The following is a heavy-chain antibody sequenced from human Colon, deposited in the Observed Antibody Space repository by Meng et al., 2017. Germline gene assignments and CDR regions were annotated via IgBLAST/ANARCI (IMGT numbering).Heavy chain of an antibody. D-gene: IGHD3-10*01. CDR1: GFPFGSSN. V-gene: IGHV3-21*01. CDR2: IRSSSRYI. J-gene: IGHJ3*01. CDR3: AGDPGVNYGSGTHDAFDL. Sequence: GESLKISCTASGFPFGSSNMNRVRQAPGKGLEGVSSIRSSSRYINYADSVKGRFTISRDNANNSLYLQMNDLRAEDTAVYYCAGDPGVNYGSGTHDAFDLWGQGTMVTVSS.